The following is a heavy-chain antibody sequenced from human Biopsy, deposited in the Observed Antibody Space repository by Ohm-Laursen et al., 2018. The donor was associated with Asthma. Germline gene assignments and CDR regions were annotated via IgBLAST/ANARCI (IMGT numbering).Heavy chain of an antibody. Sequence: SLRLSCAASGFVFSQCGMHWVRQGPGKGLEWVALVSSDGHNKYYEDPVKGRFTISRDNSRNRLYLQMSSLRAEDTALYYCAKDLSKAVGGSNDYYYGMDVWGQGTTVTVAS. J-gene: IGHJ6*02. CDR3: AKDLSKAVGGSNDYYYGMDV. CDR1: GFVFSQCG. D-gene: IGHD6-19*01. V-gene: IGHV3-33*03. CDR2: VSSDGHNK.